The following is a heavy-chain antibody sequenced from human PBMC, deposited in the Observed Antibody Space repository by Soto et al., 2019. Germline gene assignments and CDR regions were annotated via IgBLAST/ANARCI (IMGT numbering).Heavy chain of an antibody. V-gene: IGHV3-30-3*01. Sequence: GGSLRLSCAASGFTFSSYAMHWVRQAPGKGLEWVAVISYDGSNKYYADYVKGRFTISRDNSKNTLYLQMNSLRAEDTAVYYCAKENGYSSSWFEFDYWGQGTLVTVSS. D-gene: IGHD6-13*01. J-gene: IGHJ4*02. CDR1: GFTFSSYA. CDR2: ISYDGSNK. CDR3: AKENGYSSSWFEFDY.